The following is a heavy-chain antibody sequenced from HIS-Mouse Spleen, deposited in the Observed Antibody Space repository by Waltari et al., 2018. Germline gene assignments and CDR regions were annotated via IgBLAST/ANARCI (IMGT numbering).Heavy chain of an antibody. CDR3: AREIPYSSSWYDWYFDL. V-gene: IGHV4-39*07. J-gene: IGHJ2*01. D-gene: IGHD6-13*01. CDR1: GGSISSSRSY. Sequence: QLQLQESGPGLVKPSETLSLTCPVPGGSISSSRSYWGWIRPPPGKGLEWIGSIYYSGSTYYNPSLKSRVTISVDTSKNQFSLKLSSVTAADTAVYYCAREIPYSSSWYDWYFDLWGRGTLVTVSS. CDR2: IYYSGST.